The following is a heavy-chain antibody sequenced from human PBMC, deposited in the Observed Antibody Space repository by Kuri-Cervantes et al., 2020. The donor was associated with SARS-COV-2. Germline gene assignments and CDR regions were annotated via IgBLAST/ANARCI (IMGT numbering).Heavy chain of an antibody. J-gene: IGHJ4*02. D-gene: IGHD3-10*01. CDR2: ISSDGKNK. Sequence: GESLKISCVASGFNFSTTDMHWVRQAPGKGLEWVTFISSDGKNKKCMASGKGRFTISRDNAKNSLYLQMNSLRAEDTAVYYCARAFMVRGVNGPGYWGQGTLVTVSS. CDR3: ARAFMVRGVNGPGY. CDR1: GFNFSTTD. V-gene: IGHV3-30*03.